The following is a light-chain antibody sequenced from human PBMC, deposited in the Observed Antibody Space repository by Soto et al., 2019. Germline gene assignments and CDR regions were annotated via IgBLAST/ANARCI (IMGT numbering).Light chain of an antibody. V-gene: IGLV2-14*03. CDR3: SSYTTSNTLA. J-gene: IGLJ2*01. Sequence: QSVLTQPASVSGSPGQSITISCTGTSSDVGAYNFVSWYQQHPGKAPKLMIYDVTNRPSGVSSRFSGSKSGNTASLAISGLQAEDEADYYCSSYTTSNTLAFGGGTKLTVL. CDR1: SSDVGAYNF. CDR2: DVT.